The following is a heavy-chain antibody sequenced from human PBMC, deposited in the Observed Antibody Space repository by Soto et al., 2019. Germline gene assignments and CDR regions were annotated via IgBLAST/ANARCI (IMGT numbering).Heavy chain of an antibody. CDR3: ARARNYDYVWGSYRHPALFDY. D-gene: IGHD3-16*02. CDR2: IRSSSSAI. CDR1: GFTFSDYS. J-gene: IGHJ4*02. V-gene: IGHV3-48*01. Sequence: GGSLRLSCAASGFTFSDYSMNWVRQAPGKGLEWISYIRSSSSAIYYADSVKGRFTISRDNAKNTLYLQMNSLRAEDTAVYYCARARNYDYVWGSYRHPALFDYWGQGTLVTVSS.